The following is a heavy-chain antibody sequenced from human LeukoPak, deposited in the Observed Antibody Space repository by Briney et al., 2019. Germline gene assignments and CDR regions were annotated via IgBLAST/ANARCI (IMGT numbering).Heavy chain of an antibody. CDR3: AKTRSSSVPSGSFDY. J-gene: IGHJ4*02. V-gene: IGHV3-23*01. CDR2: ISGSDGST. D-gene: IGHD6-13*01. Sequence: GRSLRLPCAASRFTFEDYAMHWVRQAPGKGLEWVSAISGSDGSTYYADSVKGRFTISRDNSKNTLYLQMNSLRAADTAIYYCAKTRSSSVPSGSFDYWGQGTLVTVSS. CDR1: RFTFEDYA.